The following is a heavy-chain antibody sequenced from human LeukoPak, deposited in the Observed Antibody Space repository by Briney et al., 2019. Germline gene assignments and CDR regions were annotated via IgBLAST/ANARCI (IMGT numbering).Heavy chain of an antibody. CDR2: IYHSGST. D-gene: IGHD2-21*02. CDR3: ASIVVVTASPDY. J-gene: IGHJ4*02. V-gene: IGHV4-4*02. Sequence: SGTLSLTCAVSGGSISSSNWWSWVRQPPGKGLEWIGGIYHSGSTNYNPSLKSRVTISVEKSKNQFSLKLSSVTAADTAVYYCASIVVVTASPDYWGQGTLVTVSS. CDR1: GGSISSSNW.